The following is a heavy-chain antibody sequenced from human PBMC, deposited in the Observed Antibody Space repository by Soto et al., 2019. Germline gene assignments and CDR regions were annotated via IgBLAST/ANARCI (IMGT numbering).Heavy chain of an antibody. J-gene: IGHJ4*02. CDR1: GGSVSSGSYY. CDR3: ARGPYSGSYFFDY. CDR2: AYYSETT. D-gene: IGHD1-26*01. Sequence: QVQLQESGPGLVKPSETLSLTCTVSGGSVSSGSYYWSWIRQPPGKGLQWIGYAYYSETTNYNPSRKSRVTMSLDTSKNQFSLRLTSVTAADTALYYCARGPYSGSYFFDYWGQGTLVTVSS. V-gene: IGHV4-61*01.